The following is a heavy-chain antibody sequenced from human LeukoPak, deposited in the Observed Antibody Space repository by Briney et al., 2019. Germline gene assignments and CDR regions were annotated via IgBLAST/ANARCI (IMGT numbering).Heavy chain of an antibody. V-gene: IGHV3-48*01. Sequence: GGSLRLSCAASGFNFSSYSMNWVRQAPGKGLEWVSYISSRSSTIYYADSVKGRFTISRDNAKNSLYLQMNSLRAEDTAVYYCARDRSQWPEYYYYYMDVWGKGTTVTISS. CDR1: GFNFSSYS. CDR2: ISSRSSTI. J-gene: IGHJ6*03. D-gene: IGHD6-19*01. CDR3: ARDRSQWPEYYYYYMDV.